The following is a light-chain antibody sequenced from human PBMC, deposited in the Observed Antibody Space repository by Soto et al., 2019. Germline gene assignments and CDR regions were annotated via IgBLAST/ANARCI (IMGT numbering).Light chain of an antibody. CDR1: QTVTNNY. CDR2: GAS. Sequence: EIVLTQSPGTLSLSPGERATLSCRASQTVTNNYLAWYQQKPGLAPRLLIFGASSRATGIPDRFGGSGSGTDFTLTISSLEPEDFAVYYCPQYGSSPLFTFGPGTKVDFK. CDR3: PQYGSSPLFT. J-gene: IGKJ3*01. V-gene: IGKV3-20*01.